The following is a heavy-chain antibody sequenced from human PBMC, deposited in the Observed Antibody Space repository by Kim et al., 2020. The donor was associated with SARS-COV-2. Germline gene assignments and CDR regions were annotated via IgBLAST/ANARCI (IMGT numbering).Heavy chain of an antibody. J-gene: IGHJ4*02. CDR3: ARGYLSGPFDW. CDR1: GFTFDDYG. CDR2: IIRNGRST. Sequence: GGSLRLSCAASGFTFDDYGMSWVRQVPGKGLEWVSGIIRNGRSTVYGDSVKGRFTISRDNAKNSLHLQMNSLGAEDTALYYCARGYLSGPFDWWGQGTLVTVSS. V-gene: IGHV3-20*04. D-gene: IGHD6-19*01.